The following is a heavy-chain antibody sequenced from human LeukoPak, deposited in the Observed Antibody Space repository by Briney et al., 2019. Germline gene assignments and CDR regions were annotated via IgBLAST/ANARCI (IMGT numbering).Heavy chain of an antibody. CDR3: AKDTWPSAAAPLYYYYYMDV. J-gene: IGHJ6*03. V-gene: IGHV3-23*01. Sequence: GGSLRLSCAASGFTFSSYAMSWVRQAPGKGLEWVSAISGSGGSTYYADSVKGRFTISRDNSKNTLYLQMNSLRAEDTAVYYCAKDTWPSAAAPLYYYYYMDVWGKGTTVTVSS. CDR2: ISGSGGST. D-gene: IGHD6-13*01. CDR1: GFTFSSYA.